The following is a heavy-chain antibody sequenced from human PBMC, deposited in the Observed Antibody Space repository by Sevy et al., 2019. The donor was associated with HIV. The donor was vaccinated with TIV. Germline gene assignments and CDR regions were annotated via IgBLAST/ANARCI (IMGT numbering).Heavy chain of an antibody. V-gene: IGHV4-39*01. Sequence: SETLPLTCTVSGGSISSSSYYWGWIRQPPGKGLEWIGSIYYSGSTYYNPSLKSRVTISVDMSKNQFSLKLSSVTAADTAVYYCARQGRDGTDFDYWGQRTLVTDSS. CDR1: GGSISSSSYY. CDR2: IYYSGST. D-gene: IGHD1-26*01. CDR3: ARQGRDGTDFDY. J-gene: IGHJ4*02.